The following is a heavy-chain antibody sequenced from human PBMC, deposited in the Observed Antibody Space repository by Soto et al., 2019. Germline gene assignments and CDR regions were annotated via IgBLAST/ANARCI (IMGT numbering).Heavy chain of an antibody. V-gene: IGHV3-15*07. D-gene: IGHD3-10*01. J-gene: IGHJ6*02. Sequence: GGSLRLSCAASGFTFSNACMNWVRQAPGKGLEWVGRIKSKTDGGTTDYAAPVKGRFTISRDDSKNTLYLQMNSLKTEDTAVYYCTTGVVRGVLPWVDYYYYGMDVWGQGTTVTVSS. CDR1: GFTFSNAC. CDR2: IKSKTDGGTT. CDR3: TTGVVRGVLPWVDYYYYGMDV.